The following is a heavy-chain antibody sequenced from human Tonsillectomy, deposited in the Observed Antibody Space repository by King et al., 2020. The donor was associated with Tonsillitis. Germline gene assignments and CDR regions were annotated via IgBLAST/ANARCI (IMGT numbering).Heavy chain of an antibody. Sequence: VQLVESGGGLVKSGGSLRLSCAASGFTFSDHYMSWIRQAPGKGLEWVSYISSRGSTISYADSVKGRFTITRDNAKNSLYLQMNSLRGEDTAVYYCARDLSPAICPDCFYDYWGQGTLVTVSS. CDR1: GFTFSDHY. J-gene: IGHJ4*02. D-gene: IGHD2-21*02. CDR2: ISSRGSTI. CDR3: ARDLSPAICPDCFYDY. V-gene: IGHV3-11*01.